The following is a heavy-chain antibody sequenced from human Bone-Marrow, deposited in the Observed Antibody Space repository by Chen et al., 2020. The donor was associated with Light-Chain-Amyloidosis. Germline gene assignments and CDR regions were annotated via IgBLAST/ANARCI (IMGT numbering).Heavy chain of an antibody. CDR1: GFSFSSYA. V-gene: IGHV3-23*04. CDR2: ISGSGGSR. D-gene: IGHD3-9*01. J-gene: IGHJ3*02. CDR3: AKDISYDDILPGYPADAFDI. Sequence: EVQLVESGGGLVQPGGSLRLSCAASGFSFSSYAMSWVRQAPGKGLGWVSTISGSGGSRYYGDSVKGRLTISRDNSKNALFLQMNSLRAEDTAVYYCAKDISYDDILPGYPADAFDIWGQGTMVTVSS.